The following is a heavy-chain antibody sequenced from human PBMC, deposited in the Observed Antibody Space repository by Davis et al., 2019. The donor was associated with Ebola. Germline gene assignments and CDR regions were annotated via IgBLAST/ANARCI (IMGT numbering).Heavy chain of an antibody. Sequence: PGGSLRLSCVVYGESVSGIYWTWTRQSPGKGLEWIGEINHSGRTFYNPSLKSRVTVSLDTSQNQFSLHLYSVTAADTAVYYCARGSYQYDSWFDSWGQGTLVTVSS. CDR1: GESVSGIY. CDR3: ARGSYQYDSWFDS. V-gene: IGHV4-34*01. CDR2: INHSGRT. D-gene: IGHD3-16*02. J-gene: IGHJ5*01.